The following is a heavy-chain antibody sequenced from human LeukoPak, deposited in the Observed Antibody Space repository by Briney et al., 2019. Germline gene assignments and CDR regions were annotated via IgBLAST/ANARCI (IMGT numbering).Heavy chain of an antibody. CDR3: ARFTFAVAGTGFDY. Sequence: GGSLRLSCAVSGFTVSSNYMSWVRQAPGKGLEWVSVLYSGGNTYYADSVKGRFTVSRDNSKNTLYLQMNSLRAEDRAVYYCARFTFAVAGTGFDYWGQGTLVTVSS. V-gene: IGHV3-53*01. CDR1: GFTVSSNY. D-gene: IGHD6-19*01. J-gene: IGHJ4*02. CDR2: LYSGGNT.